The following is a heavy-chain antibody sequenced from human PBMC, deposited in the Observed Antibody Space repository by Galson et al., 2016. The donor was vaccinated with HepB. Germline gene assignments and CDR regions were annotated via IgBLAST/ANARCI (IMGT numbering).Heavy chain of an antibody. CDR3: AKSGVNTLGAFDV. Sequence: SLRLSCAVSGFTFSIYAMSWVRQAPGKGLAWIGRTSDKARSYTTDYAASVKGRYTISRDNSKKPMYLQMNSLKAEDTAVYYCAKSGVNTLGAFDVWGQGTMVTVSS. CDR2: TSDKARSYTT. D-gene: IGHD4/OR15-4a*01. J-gene: IGHJ3*01. CDR1: GFTFSIYA. V-gene: IGHV3-72*01.